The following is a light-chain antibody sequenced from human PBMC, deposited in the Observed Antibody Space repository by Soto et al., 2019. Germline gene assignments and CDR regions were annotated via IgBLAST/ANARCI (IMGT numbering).Light chain of an antibody. V-gene: IGKV3-20*01. J-gene: IGKJ2*01. CDR1: QSVSSSY. CDR2: GAS. Sequence: EIVLTQSPGTLSLSPGEKATLSCRASQSVSSSYFAWYQQKPGQSPRLLIYGASNRATGVPDRFSGSGSGTDFTLTINRLGPEDFAVYYCLQHDISPYTFGQGTKLEI. CDR3: LQHDISPYT.